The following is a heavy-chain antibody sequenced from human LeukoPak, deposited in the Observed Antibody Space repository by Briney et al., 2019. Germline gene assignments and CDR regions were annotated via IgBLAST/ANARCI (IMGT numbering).Heavy chain of an antibody. CDR2: IYYSGST. D-gene: IGHD3-3*01. J-gene: IGHJ6*02. Sequence: SETLSLTCTVSGGSISSYYWSWIRQPPGKGLEWIGYIYYSGSTNYNPSLKSRVTISVDTSKNQFPLKLSSVTAADTAVYYCARTQYYDFWSGLNGMDVWDQGTTVTVS. CDR1: GGSISSYY. V-gene: IGHV4-59*01. CDR3: ARTQYYDFWSGLNGMDV.